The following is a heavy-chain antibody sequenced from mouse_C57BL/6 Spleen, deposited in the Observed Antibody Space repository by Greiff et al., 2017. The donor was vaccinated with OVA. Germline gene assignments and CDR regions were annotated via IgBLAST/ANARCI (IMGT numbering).Heavy chain of an antibody. CDR1: GFTFTDYY. V-gene: IGHV7-3*01. CDR2: IRNNANGYTT. Sequence: EVKLVESGGGLVQPGGSLSLSCAASGFTFTDYYMSWVRQPPGKALEWLGFIRNNANGYTTEYSESVTGRLTISKDNTQIILYLKMNALRAEDSATYYCAGWGLERDMDYWGQGTTVTVSS. CDR3: AGWGLERDMDY. J-gene: IGHJ4*01. D-gene: IGHD2-2*01.